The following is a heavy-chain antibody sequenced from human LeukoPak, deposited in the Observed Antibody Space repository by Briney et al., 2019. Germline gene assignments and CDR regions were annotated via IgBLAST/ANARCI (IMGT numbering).Heavy chain of an antibody. CDR1: GFTFSTYT. CDR2: ISSDSTYI. D-gene: IGHD1-26*01. J-gene: IGHJ4*02. CDR3: AKGSGVGATGRYFDY. V-gene: IGHV3-21*04. Sequence: GGSLRLSCAASGFTFSTYTMNWVRQIPGRGLEWVSCISSDSTYIHYADSVKGRFTISRDNAKKSLSLEMNSLRAEDTAVYYCAKGSGVGATGRYFDYWGQGTLVTVSS.